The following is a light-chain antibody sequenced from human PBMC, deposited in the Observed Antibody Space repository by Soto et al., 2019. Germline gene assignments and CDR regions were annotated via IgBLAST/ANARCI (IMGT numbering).Light chain of an antibody. V-gene: IGLV1-40*01. CDR2: HNN. CDR1: SSNIGADFD. CDR3: QSRDSSLSSSWV. J-gene: IGLJ3*02. Sequence: QSVLTQPPSVSGAPGPRVTISCTGRSSNIGADFDVHWYQHLPGTAPKLLISHNNNRPSGVPDRFSGSNSGTSASLAITGLQADDEAVYYCQSRDSSLSSSWVFGGGTQLTVL.